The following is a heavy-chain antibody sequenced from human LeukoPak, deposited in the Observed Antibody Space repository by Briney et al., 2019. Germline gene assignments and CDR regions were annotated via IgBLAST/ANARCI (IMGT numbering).Heavy chain of an antibody. V-gene: IGHV4-34*01. D-gene: IGHD3-3*01. CDR1: GGSFSGYY. CDR2: INHSGST. Sequence: SETLSLTCAVYGGSFSGYYWSWLRQPPGKGLEWIGEINHSGSTNYNPSLKSRVTISVDTSKNQFSLKLSSVTAADTAVYYCARVSTPTITIFGVVTRYYFDYWGQGTLVTVSS. CDR3: ARVSTPTITIFGVVTRYYFDY. J-gene: IGHJ4*02.